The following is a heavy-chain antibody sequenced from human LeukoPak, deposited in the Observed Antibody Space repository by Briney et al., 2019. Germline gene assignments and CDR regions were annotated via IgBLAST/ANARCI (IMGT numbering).Heavy chain of an antibody. CDR1: GFNFRTFA. V-gene: IGHV3-30*18. CDR2: SSSDGKNN. J-gene: IGHJ4*02. Sequence: GGSLRLSCVAPGFNFRTFARYWVRQAPGKGLEWVAGSSSDGKNNFYVDSAKGRFTVSRDYSKNTLYLQMNNLRTEDAAVYFCAKDYLGSSRSMDSWGRGTLVTVSS. CDR3: AKDYLGSSRSMDS. D-gene: IGHD2-2*01.